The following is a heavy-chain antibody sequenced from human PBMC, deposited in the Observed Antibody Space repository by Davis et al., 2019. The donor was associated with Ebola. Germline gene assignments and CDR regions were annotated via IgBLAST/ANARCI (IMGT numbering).Heavy chain of an antibody. D-gene: IGHD3-3*01. CDR1: GFTFSSYS. CDR3: ARDPYDFWSGYLYYYYGMDV. Sequence: GGSLRLSCAASGFTFSSYSMNWVRQAPGKGLEWVAVIWYDGSNKYYADSVKGRFTISRDNSKNTLYLQMNSLRAEDTAVYYCARDPYDFWSGYLYYYYGMDVWGQGTTVTVSS. J-gene: IGHJ6*02. CDR2: IWYDGSNK. V-gene: IGHV3-33*08.